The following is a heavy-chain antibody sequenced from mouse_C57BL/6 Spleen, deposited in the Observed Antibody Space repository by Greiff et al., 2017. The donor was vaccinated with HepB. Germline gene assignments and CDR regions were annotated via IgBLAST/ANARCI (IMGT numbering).Heavy chain of an antibody. CDR1: GYTFTSYW. CDR2: IDPSDSYT. Sequence: QVQLQQPGAELVKPGASVKLSCKASGYTFTSYWMQWVKQRPGQGLEWIGEIDPSDSYTNYNQKFKGKATLTVDTSSSTAYMQRSSLTSEDSAVYYCARGSTWFAYWGQGTLVTVSA. CDR3: ARGSTWFAY. J-gene: IGHJ3*01. V-gene: IGHV1-50*01.